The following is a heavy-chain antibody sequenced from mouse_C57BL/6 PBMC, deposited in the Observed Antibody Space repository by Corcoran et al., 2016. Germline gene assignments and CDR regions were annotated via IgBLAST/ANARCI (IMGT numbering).Heavy chain of an antibody. Sequence: QIQLVQSGPELKKPGETVKISCKASGYTFTTYGISWVKQAPGKGLKWMGWINTYSGVPTYADDFKGRFAFSLETSASTAYLQINNLKNEDTATYFCARRDGNYYFDYWGQGTTLTVSS. CDR3: ARRDGNYYFDY. CDR1: GYTFTTYG. V-gene: IGHV9-3*01. CDR2: INTYSGVP. J-gene: IGHJ2*01. D-gene: IGHD2-1*01.